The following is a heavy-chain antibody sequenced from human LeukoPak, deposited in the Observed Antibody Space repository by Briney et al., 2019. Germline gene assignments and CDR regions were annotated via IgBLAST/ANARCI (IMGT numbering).Heavy chain of an antibody. CDR2: ISSGSTTI. CDR1: GFTFTKYS. J-gene: IGHJ4*02. CDR3: AKGGRSSRPYYFDF. D-gene: IGHD3-10*01. V-gene: IGHV3-48*01. Sequence: PGGSLRLSCAASGFTFTKYSMHWVRQTPGKGLEWVSYISSGSTTIYYTDSVKGRFTISRDNSRNTLYLQMNSLRVEDSAMYHCAKGGRSSRPYYFDFWGQGTLVTVSS.